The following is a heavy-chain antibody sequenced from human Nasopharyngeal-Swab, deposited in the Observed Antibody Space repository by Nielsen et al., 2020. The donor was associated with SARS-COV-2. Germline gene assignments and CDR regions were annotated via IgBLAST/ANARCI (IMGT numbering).Heavy chain of an antibody. CDR3: ARDAPAHYGAFY. D-gene: IGHD4-17*01. Sequence: GGSLRLSCAASGLTFSSFGMHWVRQAPGKGLEWVAFIAHDASNEYYGDSVKGRLSISRDSSKNTLYLQMDSLRGEDTAVYYCARDAPAHYGAFYWGRGTLVTVSS. CDR1: GLTFSSFG. J-gene: IGHJ4*02. CDR2: IAHDASNE. V-gene: IGHV3-30*03.